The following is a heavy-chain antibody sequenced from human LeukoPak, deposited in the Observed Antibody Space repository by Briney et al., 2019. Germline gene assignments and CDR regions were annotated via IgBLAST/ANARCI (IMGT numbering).Heavy chain of an antibody. Sequence: GGSLRLSCAASGFTFSNYAMHWVRQAPGKGLEWVAVISYDGSNKFYADSVKGRFTISRDNSKNTLHLQMNSLRAEDTAVYYCTRDWNYYDSSGYYWGQGTLVAVSS. J-gene: IGHJ4*02. CDR1: GFTFSNYA. V-gene: IGHV3-30*04. D-gene: IGHD3-22*01. CDR2: ISYDGSNK. CDR3: TRDWNYYDSSGYY.